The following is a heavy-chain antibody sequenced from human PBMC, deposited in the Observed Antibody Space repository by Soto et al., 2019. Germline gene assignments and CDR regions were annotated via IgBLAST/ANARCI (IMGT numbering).Heavy chain of an antibody. CDR3: ARQFRELFYGDYSRYYYYYYMDV. V-gene: IGHV1-8*01. CDR1: GYTFTSYD. D-gene: IGHD4-17*01. CDR2: MNPNSGNT. Sequence: GAPVKVSCKATGYTFTSYDINWVRQATGQGREWKGCMNPNSGNTGYAQKFQGRVTMTRNTSISTAYMELSSLRSEDTAVYYCARQFRELFYGDYSRYYYYYYMDVWGKGTTVTVSS. J-gene: IGHJ6*03.